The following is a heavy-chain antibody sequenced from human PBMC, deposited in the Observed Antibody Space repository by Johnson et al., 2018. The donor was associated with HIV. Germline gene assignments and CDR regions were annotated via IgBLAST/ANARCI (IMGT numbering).Heavy chain of an antibody. CDR3: ASKGSGWALDV. J-gene: IGHJ3*01. D-gene: IGHD6-19*01. Sequence: QVQLVESGGGLVQPGRSLRLSCAASGIIFSSYGMHWVRQAPGKGLEWVTVISSDGSKTYCADSMKGRFTISKEHSKNRLYLQMNSLRAEDTAKYFCASKGSGWALDVWGQGTMVTVSS. CDR2: ISSDGSKT. V-gene: IGHV3-30*19. CDR1: GIIFSSYG.